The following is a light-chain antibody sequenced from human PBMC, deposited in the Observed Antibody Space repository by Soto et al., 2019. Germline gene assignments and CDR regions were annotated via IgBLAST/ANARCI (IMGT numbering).Light chain of an antibody. CDR1: QDISDY. CDR2: LAS. CDR3: QQLNSHPLT. V-gene: IGKV1-9*01. Sequence: DIQLTQSPSFLSASVEDRVTITCRASQDISDYLGWYQQKPGQAPNLLIYLASTLQSGVPSRFSGSGSGTEFTLTISSLQPEDFATYYCQQLNSHPLTFGGGTKVDIK. J-gene: IGKJ4*01.